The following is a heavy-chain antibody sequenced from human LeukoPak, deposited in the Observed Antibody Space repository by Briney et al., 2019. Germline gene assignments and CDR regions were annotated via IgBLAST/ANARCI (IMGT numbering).Heavy chain of an antibody. J-gene: IGHJ4*02. V-gene: IGHV1-2*02. Sequence: ASVKVSCKASGYTFTSYGISWVRQAPGQGLEWMGWMNPNRGDTSYAQKFQGRVTMTRDTPINTAYMELSGLTSDDTAVYYCGRRRIDCSDTGCYVDYWGQGTLVTVSS. CDR2: MNPNRGDT. CDR3: GRRRIDCSDTGCYVDY. CDR1: GYTFTSYG. D-gene: IGHD2-15*01.